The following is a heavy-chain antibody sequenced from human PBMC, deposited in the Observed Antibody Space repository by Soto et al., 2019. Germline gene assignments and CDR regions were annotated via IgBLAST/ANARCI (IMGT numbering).Heavy chain of an antibody. V-gene: IGHV5-51*01. D-gene: IGHD2-8*01. CDR1: GYSFTSYW. CDR3: ARRKYCTNGVCYFRDEAFDI. Sequence: PGESLKISCKGSGYSFTSYWIGWVRQMPGKGLEWMGIIYPGDSDTRYSPSFQGQVTISADKSISTAYLQWSSLKASDTAMYYCARRKYCTNGVCYFRDEAFDIWGQGTMVTVSS. CDR2: IYPGDSDT. J-gene: IGHJ3*02.